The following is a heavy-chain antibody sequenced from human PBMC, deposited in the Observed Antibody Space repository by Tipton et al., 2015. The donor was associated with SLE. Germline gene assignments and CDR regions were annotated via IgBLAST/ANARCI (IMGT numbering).Heavy chain of an antibody. D-gene: IGHD6-19*01. Sequence: SLRLSCAASGFTFSSYAMSWVRQAPGKGLEWVSAISGSGGSTYYADSVKGRFTISRDNAKNSLYLQMNSLRAEDTAVYYCAKDHAVAGTIGYWGQGTLVTVSS. J-gene: IGHJ4*02. CDR2: ISGSGGST. CDR3: AKDHAVAGTIGY. V-gene: IGHV3-23*01. CDR1: GFTFSSYA.